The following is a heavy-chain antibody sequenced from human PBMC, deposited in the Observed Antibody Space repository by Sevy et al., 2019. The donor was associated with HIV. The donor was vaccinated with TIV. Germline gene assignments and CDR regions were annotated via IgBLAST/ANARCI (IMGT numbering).Heavy chain of an antibody. CDR2: MRSKAFAGTT. CDR3: IRSRWFGYTAMVPDY. V-gene: IGHV3-49*04. D-gene: IGHD5-18*01. Sequence: GGCLRLSCTTSGFTLGDYAMSWVRQAPGKGLEWVGFMRSKAFAGTTEYAASVKGRFTISTDDSKASAHLQMNSLRTEDTGVYYCIRSRWFGYTAMVPDYWGQGTLVTVSS. J-gene: IGHJ4*02. CDR1: GFTLGDYA.